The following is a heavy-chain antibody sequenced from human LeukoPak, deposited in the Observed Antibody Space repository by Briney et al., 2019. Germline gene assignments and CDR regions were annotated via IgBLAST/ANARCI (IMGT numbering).Heavy chain of an antibody. CDR1: GGSFSGYY. V-gene: IGHV4-34*01. Sequence: PSETLSLTCAVYGGSFSGYYWSWIRQPPGKGLEWIGEINHSGSTNYNPSLKSRVTISVDTSKNQFSLKLSSVTAADTAVYYCARVYDSSGYYGYYYYGMDVWGQGTTVTVSS. J-gene: IGHJ6*02. D-gene: IGHD3-22*01. CDR3: ARVYDSSGYYGYYYYGMDV. CDR2: INHSGST.